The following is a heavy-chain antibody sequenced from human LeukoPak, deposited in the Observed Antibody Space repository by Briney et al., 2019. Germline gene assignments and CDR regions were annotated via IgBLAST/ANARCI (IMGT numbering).Heavy chain of an antibody. CDR3: AKGPATGRLRGVTTVLFDY. V-gene: IGHV3-30*02. CDR2: IRYDGSNK. D-gene: IGHD3-10*01. J-gene: IGHJ4*02. CDR1: GFTFSSYG. Sequence: GGSLRLSCAASGFTFSSYGMHWVRQAPGKGLEWVAFIRYDGSNKYYADSVKGRFTISRDNSKNTLYLQMNSLRAEDTAVYYCAKGPATGRLRGVTTVLFDYWGQGTLVTVSS.